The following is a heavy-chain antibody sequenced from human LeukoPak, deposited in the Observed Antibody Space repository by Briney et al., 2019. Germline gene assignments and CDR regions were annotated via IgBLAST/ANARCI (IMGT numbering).Heavy chain of an antibody. J-gene: IGHJ3*02. CDR1: GFTFSSYA. D-gene: IGHD6-13*01. CDR3: AKDGAAAGTRHAFDI. Sequence: PGRSLRLSCAASGFTFSSYAMHWVRQAPGKGLEWVAVISYDGSNKYYADSVKGRFTISRDNAKNSLYLQMNSLRAEDTALYYCAKDGAAAGTRHAFDIWGQGTMVTVSS. CDR2: ISYDGSNK. V-gene: IGHV3-30-3*01.